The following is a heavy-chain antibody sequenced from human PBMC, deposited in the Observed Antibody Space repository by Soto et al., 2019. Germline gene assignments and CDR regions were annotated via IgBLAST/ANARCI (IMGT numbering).Heavy chain of an antibody. CDR2: INHSGST. V-gene: IGHV4-34*01. D-gene: IGHD2-2*02. Sequence: SETLSLTSAVYGGTFSGYYWSWIRQPPGKGLEWIGEINHSGSTNYNPSLKSRVTISVDTSKNQFSLKLSSVTAADTAVYYCARGGHCSSTSCYTSGWFDPWGQGTLVTVSS. CDR3: ARGGHCSSTSCYTSGWFDP. CDR1: GGTFSGYY. J-gene: IGHJ5*02.